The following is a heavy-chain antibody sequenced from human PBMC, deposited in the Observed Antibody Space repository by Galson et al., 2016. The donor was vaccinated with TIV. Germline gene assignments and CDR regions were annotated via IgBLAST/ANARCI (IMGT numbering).Heavy chain of an antibody. CDR3: ALTYCGGDCYPPGGMDV. D-gene: IGHD2-21*02. J-gene: IGHJ6*02. CDR1: GYTFTTYA. Sequence: SVKVSCKASGYTFTTYAISWVRQAPGQGLEWMGGIIPIFDTTNYAEKFQGRVTITADESTSTAYMELSSPRSEDTAIYYCALTYCGGDCYPPGGMDVWGQGTTVTVSS. CDR2: IIPIFDTT. V-gene: IGHV1-69*13.